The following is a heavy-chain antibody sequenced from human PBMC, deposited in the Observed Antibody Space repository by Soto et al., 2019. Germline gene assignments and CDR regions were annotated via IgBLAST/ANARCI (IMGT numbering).Heavy chain of an antibody. V-gene: IGHV3-48*02. CDR3: AREGCSGGSCNWASHHGMDV. Sequence: PAGSLRLSSAASGVSFRSYSMNWVRQAQGKGLEWVSYISSSSSTIYYADSVKGRFTISRDNAKNSLYLQMNSLRDEDTAVYYCAREGCSGGSCNWASHHGMDVWGQGTTVTVSS. D-gene: IGHD2-15*01. J-gene: IGHJ6*02. CDR2: ISSSSSTI. CDR1: GVSFRSYS.